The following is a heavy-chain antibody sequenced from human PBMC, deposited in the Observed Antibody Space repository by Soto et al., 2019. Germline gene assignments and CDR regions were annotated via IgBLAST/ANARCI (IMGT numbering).Heavy chain of an antibody. J-gene: IGHJ6*03. V-gene: IGHV3-64*01. CDR2: ISSNGGST. CDR3: AREFKGVDSGPNTMSPSRYYYYYMDV. CDR1: GFTFSSYA. D-gene: IGHD1-1*01. Sequence: PGGSLRLSCAASGFTFSSYAMHWVRQAPGKGLEYVSAISSNGGSTYYANSVKGRFTISRDNSKNTLYLQMGSLRAEDMAVYYCAREFKGVDSGPNTMSPSRYYYYYMDVWGKGTTVTVSS.